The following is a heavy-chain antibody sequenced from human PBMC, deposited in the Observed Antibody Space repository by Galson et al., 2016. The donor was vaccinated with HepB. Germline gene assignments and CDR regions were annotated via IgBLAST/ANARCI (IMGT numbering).Heavy chain of an antibody. D-gene: IGHD1-1*01. CDR3: AGDRGQGSQLDS. CDR2: VWNAGDIH. CDR1: GFTFDIYG. J-gene: IGHJ1*01. Sequence: SLRLSCAVSGFTFDIYGIHWVRQAPGKRLQWVAVVWNAGDIHSYADSVKGRFTISRDKSKNMVFLHMDSLRVDDTALYYCAGDRGQGSQLDSWGQGTLVGVSS. V-gene: IGHV3-33*01.